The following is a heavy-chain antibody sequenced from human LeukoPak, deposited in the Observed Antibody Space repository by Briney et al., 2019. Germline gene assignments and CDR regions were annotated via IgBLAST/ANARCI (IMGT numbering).Heavy chain of an antibody. J-gene: IGHJ6*02. Sequence: GGSLRLSCSASGFTFSTYWMSWVRQAPGKGLEWVANIKQDGSEKYYVDSVKGRFTISRDNAKNALYLQMNSLRAEDTAVYYCARYSGSYEVNYYYYYGMDVWGQGTTVTVSS. D-gene: IGHD1-26*01. CDR3: ARYSGSYEVNYYYYYGMDV. V-gene: IGHV3-7*03. CDR2: IKQDGSEK. CDR1: GFTFSTYW.